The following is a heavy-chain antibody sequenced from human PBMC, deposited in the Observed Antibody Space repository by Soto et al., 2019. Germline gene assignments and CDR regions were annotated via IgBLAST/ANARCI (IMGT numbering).Heavy chain of an antibody. Sequence: ASVKVSCKASGYTFTSYGISWVRQAPGQGLEWMGWISAYNGNTNYAQKLQGRVTMTTDTSTSTAYMELRSLRSDDTAVYYCARVRYYGILTGRNWFDPWGQGTLVTVSS. V-gene: IGHV1-18*01. D-gene: IGHD3-9*01. CDR1: GYTFTSYG. CDR2: ISAYNGNT. CDR3: ARVRYYGILTGRNWFDP. J-gene: IGHJ5*02.